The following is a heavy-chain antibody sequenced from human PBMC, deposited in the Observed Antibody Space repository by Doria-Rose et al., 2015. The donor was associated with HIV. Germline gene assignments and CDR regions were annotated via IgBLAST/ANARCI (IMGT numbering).Heavy chain of an antibody. V-gene: IGHV2-26*01. CDR2: NFSDDER. D-gene: IGHD6-13*01. CDR1: GVSLSSPGMG. Sequence: QVTLKESGPVLVKPTETLTLTCTVSGVSLSSPGMGVSWIRQPPGKALEWLCNNFSDDERYYKTSLDSRLTISRGTSKSQVVLTMTDMDPVDTATYYCARIKSSRWYHKYYFDFWGQGTLVIVSA. CDR3: ARIKSSRWYHKYYFDF. J-gene: IGHJ4*02.